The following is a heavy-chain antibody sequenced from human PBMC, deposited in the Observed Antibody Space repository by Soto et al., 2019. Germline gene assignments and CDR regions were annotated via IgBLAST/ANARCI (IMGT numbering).Heavy chain of an antibody. CDR1: GFTFSSYG. Sequence: GGCLRLSCAASGFTFSSYGMHWVRQAPGKGLEWVAVISYDGSNKYYADSVKGRFTISRDNSKNTLYLQMNSLRAEDTAVYYCAKDRGGANYYYYGMDVWGQGTTVTVS. V-gene: IGHV3-30*18. J-gene: IGHJ6*02. D-gene: IGHD1-26*01. CDR2: ISYDGSNK. CDR3: AKDRGGANYYYYGMDV.